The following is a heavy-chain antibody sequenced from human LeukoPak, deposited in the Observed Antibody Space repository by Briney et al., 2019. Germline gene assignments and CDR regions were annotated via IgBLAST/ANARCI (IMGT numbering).Heavy chain of an antibody. CDR3: ARQWYEDTAMVDY. J-gene: IGHJ4*02. CDR2: IYPGDSDT. V-gene: IGHV5-51*01. D-gene: IGHD5-18*01. Sequence: GESLKISCEGSGYSFTSYWIAWVRQMPGKGLEWMGIIYPGDSDTRYSPSFQGQVTISADKSISTAYLQWRSLKASDTAMYYCARQWYEDTAMVDYRGQGTLVTASS. CDR1: GYSFTSYW.